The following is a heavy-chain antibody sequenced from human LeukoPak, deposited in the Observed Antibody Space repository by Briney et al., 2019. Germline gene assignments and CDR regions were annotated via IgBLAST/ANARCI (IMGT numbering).Heavy chain of an antibody. CDR3: ARVFYYDFWSGYYYFDY. CDR1: GGSISSYY. J-gene: IGHJ4*02. Sequence: SETLSLTCTVSGGSISSYYWSWIRQPPGKGPEWIGYIYYSGSTNYNPSLKSRVTISVDTSKNQFSLKLSSVTAADTAVYYCARVFYYDFWSGYYYFDYWGQGTLVTVSS. D-gene: IGHD3-3*01. CDR2: IYYSGST. V-gene: IGHV4-59*01.